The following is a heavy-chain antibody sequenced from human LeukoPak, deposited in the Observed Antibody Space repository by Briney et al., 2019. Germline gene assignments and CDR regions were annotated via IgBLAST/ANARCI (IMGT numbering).Heavy chain of an antibody. Sequence: GGSLRLSCAASGFTFNNYAMSWVRQAPGKGLEWVSSISGSGSNTYYADSVKGRFTISRDNSKNTLYLQMNSLRAEDTAVYYCAKDRGSSWGFDYWGQGTLVTVSS. J-gene: IGHJ4*02. CDR1: GFTFNNYA. D-gene: IGHD3-16*01. CDR3: AKDRGSSWGFDY. V-gene: IGHV3-23*01. CDR2: ISGSGSNT.